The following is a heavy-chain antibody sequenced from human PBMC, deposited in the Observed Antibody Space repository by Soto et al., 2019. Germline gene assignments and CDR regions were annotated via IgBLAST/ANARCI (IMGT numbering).Heavy chain of an antibody. CDR2: IIPVFRTS. CDR3: AKDGSWDGGGGES. CDR1: GVTFSSYA. J-gene: IGHJ4*02. V-gene: IGHV1-69*18. D-gene: IGHD2-21*01. Sequence: QVQLVQSGAELKKPGSSVKVSCSASGVTFSSYAFTWVRQAPGQGLEWMGNIIPVFRTSNYAQGFQGRLTISADESTFTIYMELRSLRSEDTGVYFCAKDGSWDGGGGESWGQGTLVIVSS.